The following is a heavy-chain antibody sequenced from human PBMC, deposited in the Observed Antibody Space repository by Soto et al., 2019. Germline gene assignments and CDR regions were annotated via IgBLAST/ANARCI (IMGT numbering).Heavy chain of an antibody. Sequence: VQLLESGGGLVQPGGSLRLACSASGFTFNHYAMSWVRQAPGKGLEWVSAVSGRGGSTKYADSVKGRFVISRDNSNSMLCLQMDSLRGEDTAVYYCAKDSTVTTSLYFYYYGFDVWGQGTTVTVSS. J-gene: IGHJ6*02. CDR3: AKDSTVTTSLYFYYYGFDV. D-gene: IGHD4-17*01. V-gene: IGHV3-23*01. CDR1: GFTFNHYA. CDR2: VSGRGGST.